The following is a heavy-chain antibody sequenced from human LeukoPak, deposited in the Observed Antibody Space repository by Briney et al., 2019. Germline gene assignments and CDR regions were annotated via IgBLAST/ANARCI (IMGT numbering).Heavy chain of an antibody. CDR2: ISSSSSTI. CDR3: ARAEVRYFDWLVDY. V-gene: IGHV3-48*01. J-gene: IGHJ4*01. CDR1: GFTFSSYS. Sequence: GGSLRLSCAASGFTFSSYSMNWVRQAPGKGLEWVSYISSSSSTIYYADSVKGRFTISRDNAKNSLYLQMNSLRAEDTAVYYCARAEVRYFDWLVDYWGQGTLVTVSS. D-gene: IGHD3-9*01.